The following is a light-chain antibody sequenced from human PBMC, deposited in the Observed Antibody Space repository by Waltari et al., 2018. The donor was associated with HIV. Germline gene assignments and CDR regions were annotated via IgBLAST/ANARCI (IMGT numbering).Light chain of an antibody. J-gene: IGLJ1*01. CDR2: SNN. Sequence: QSVLTQPPSASGTPGQRVTISCSGSSSNIGSNAVNWYQQLPGTAPKLLSYSNNQRPFWLPARFSGSKPGTSASLAISGLQSEDEADYYCASWDDSLNGYVFGTGTKVTVL. CDR1: SSNIGSNA. V-gene: IGLV1-44*01. CDR3: ASWDDSLNGYV.